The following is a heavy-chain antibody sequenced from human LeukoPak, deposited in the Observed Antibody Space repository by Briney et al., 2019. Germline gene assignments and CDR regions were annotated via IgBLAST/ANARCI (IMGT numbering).Heavy chain of an antibody. D-gene: IGHD1-26*01. CDR1: EYTFTGYY. CDR2: INPNSGGT. Sequence: GASVKVSCKASEYTFTGYYLHWVRQAPGQGLEWMGWINPNSGGTNYAQKFQGRVTMTRDTSISTAYMELSRLRSDDTAVYYCASSEPKNYYYGMDVWGQGTTVTVSS. J-gene: IGHJ6*02. V-gene: IGHV1-2*02. CDR3: ASSEPKNYYYGMDV.